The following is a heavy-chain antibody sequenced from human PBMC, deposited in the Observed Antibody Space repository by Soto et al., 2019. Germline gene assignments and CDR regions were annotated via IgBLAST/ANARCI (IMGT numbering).Heavy chain of an antibody. V-gene: IGHV6-1*01. Sequence: SQSLSLTCAISGDSVSSNSAAWNWIRQSPSRGLEWLGRKYYRTKGYNDYAESVKSRITINPDTSKNQFSLQLNSVTPEDTAVYYFSREGSSSSYYYYIDVWGKGTTVTVSS. CDR1: GDSVSSNSAA. J-gene: IGHJ6*03. CDR2: KYYRTKGYN. CDR3: SREGSSSSYYYYIDV. D-gene: IGHD6-6*01.